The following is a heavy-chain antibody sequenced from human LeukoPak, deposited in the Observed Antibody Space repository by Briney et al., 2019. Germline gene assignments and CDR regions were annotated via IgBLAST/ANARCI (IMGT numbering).Heavy chain of an antibody. CDR1: GYTFSSHG. D-gene: IGHD2-21*01. V-gene: IGHV1-18*01. J-gene: IGHJ4*02. Sequence: ASVKVSCKASGYTFSSHGISWVRQAPGQGLEWMGWISAYNGDTNYAQKFQGRVTMTTDTSTSTAYMELRSLRSDDTAVYYCARESGRDFADWGQGTLVTVSS. CDR3: ARESGRDFAD. CDR2: ISAYNGDT.